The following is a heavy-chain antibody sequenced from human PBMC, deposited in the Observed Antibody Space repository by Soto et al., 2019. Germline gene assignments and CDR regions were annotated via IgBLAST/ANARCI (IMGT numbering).Heavy chain of an antibody. J-gene: IGHJ6*02. CDR3: ANGIMVRGVRHYYYGMDV. V-gene: IGHV3-9*01. CDR2: ISWNSGSI. CDR1: GFTFDDYA. D-gene: IGHD3-10*01. Sequence: EVQLVESGGGLVQPGRSLRLSCAASGFTFDDYAMHWVRQAPGKGLEWVSGISWNSGSIGYADSVKGRFTISRDNAKNSLYLQMNSLRAEDTALYDCANGIMVRGVRHYYYGMDVWGHGTTVTVSS.